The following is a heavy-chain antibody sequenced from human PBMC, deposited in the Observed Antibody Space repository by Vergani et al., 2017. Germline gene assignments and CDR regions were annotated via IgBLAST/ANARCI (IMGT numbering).Heavy chain of an antibody. J-gene: IGHJ4*02. CDR3: ARDSSYSSGWGY. V-gene: IGHV3-21*01. CDR1: GFTFSSYA. D-gene: IGHD6-19*01. Sequence: EVQLLESGGGLVQPGGSLRLSCAASGFTFSSYAMSWVRQAPGKGLEWVSSISSSSSYIYYADSVKGRFTISRDNAKNSLYLQMNSLRAEDTAVYYCARDSSYSSGWGYWGQGTLVTVSS. CDR2: ISSSSSYI.